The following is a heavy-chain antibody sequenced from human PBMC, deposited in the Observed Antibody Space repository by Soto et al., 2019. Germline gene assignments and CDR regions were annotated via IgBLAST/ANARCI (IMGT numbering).Heavy chain of an antibody. J-gene: IGHJ6*02. CDR2: ISAYNGNT. CDR3: ARGGFCSSPSGNKDYYYYGMDV. CDR1: GYTFTSYG. D-gene: IGHD2-2*01. Sequence: ASVKVSCKASGYTFTSYGISWVRQAPGQGLEWMGWISAYNGNTNYAQKLQGRVTMTTDTSTSKAYMELRSLRSDDTAGYYWARGGFCSSPSGNKDYYYYGMDVGGQGTRVTFSS. V-gene: IGHV1-18*01.